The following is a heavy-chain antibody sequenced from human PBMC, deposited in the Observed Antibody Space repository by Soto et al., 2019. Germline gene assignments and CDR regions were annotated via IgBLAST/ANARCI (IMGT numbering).Heavy chain of an antibody. CDR3: ARSGTSNSGMDV. Sequence: EVQLVESGEGLVQPGGSLRLSCAASGFTFTNYWMHWVRQVPGKGLVWVSRINSDGSHTTYADSVKGRFTISRDNAQNTHFLQMNSLRAEDTAVYYCARSGTSNSGMDVWGRGTTVTVSS. D-gene: IGHD1-7*01. V-gene: IGHV3-74*01. CDR1: GFTFTNYW. J-gene: IGHJ6*02. CDR2: INSDGSHT.